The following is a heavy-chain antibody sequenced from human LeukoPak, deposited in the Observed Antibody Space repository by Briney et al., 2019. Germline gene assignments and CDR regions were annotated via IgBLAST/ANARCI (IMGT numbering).Heavy chain of an antibody. Sequence: GASVKVSCKTSGYTFTSYGVSWVRQAPGQRLEWMGWISTYNYNTNYAQKFRGRVTLTKDTSTSTVYMELRSLRFDDTAIYYCARQVDTGMALPDYWGQGTLVTVSS. J-gene: IGHJ4*02. CDR1: GYTFTSYG. V-gene: IGHV1-18*01. CDR3: ARQVDTGMALPDY. D-gene: IGHD5-18*01. CDR2: ISTYNYNT.